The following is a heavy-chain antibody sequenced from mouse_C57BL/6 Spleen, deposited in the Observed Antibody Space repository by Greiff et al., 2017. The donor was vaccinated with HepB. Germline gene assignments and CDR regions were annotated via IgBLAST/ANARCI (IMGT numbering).Heavy chain of an antibody. CDR1: GFTFSDYG. J-gene: IGHJ2*01. D-gene: IGHD2-4*01. V-gene: IGHV5-17*01. CDR2: ISSGSSTI. Sequence: EVQLVESGGGLVKPGGSLKLSCAASGFTFSDYGMHWVRQAPEKGLEWVAYISSGSSTIYYADTVKGRFTISRDNAKNTLFLQMTSLRSEDTAMYYCAREDYDGGYYFDYWGQGTTLTVSS. CDR3: AREDYDGGYYFDY.